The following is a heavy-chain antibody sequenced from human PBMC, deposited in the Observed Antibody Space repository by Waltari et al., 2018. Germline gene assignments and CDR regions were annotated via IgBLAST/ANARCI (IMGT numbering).Heavy chain of an antibody. CDR2: VHGSGRS. Sequence: QLQLQESGPGLVKPSGTLSLSCAVSGASVSSAYWWSWVRQSPQKGLEWVGQVHGSGRSTYSPSFASRVTVSLDTSNNEFSLKVTSATAADTAMYYCARDRGRGLYLDTWGPGTLVTVSP. CDR1: GASVSSAYW. J-gene: IGHJ5*02. D-gene: IGHD2-15*01. V-gene: IGHV4-4*02. CDR3: ARDRGRGLYLDT.